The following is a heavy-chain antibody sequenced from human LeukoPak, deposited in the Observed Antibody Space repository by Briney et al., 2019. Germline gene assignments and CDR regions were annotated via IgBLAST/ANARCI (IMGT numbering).Heavy chain of an antibody. J-gene: IGHJ4*02. CDR3: ATRPGGADRFYPYFDY. V-gene: IGHV4-61*08. Sequence: SETLSLTCGVSGASVSSGAYYWSWIRQPPGKGLEWIGYISDSGSTNYNLSLRSRVIMSVDTSKNQFSLRLSSVTAADTAVYYCATRPGGADRFYPYFDYWGRGALVTVSS. D-gene: IGHD1-26*01. CDR2: ISDSGST. CDR1: GASVSSGAYY.